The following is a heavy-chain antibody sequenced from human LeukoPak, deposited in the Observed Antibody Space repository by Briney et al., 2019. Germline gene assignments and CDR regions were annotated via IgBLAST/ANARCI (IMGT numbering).Heavy chain of an antibody. J-gene: IGHJ6*04. Sequence: PGGSLRLSCAASGFTFSHMNWVRQAPGKGLEWVSYISSSSTTIYYADFVKGRFTISRDNAKNSLYLQMNSLRDEDTAVYYCAKDGLPRMDVWGKGTTVTVSS. CDR2: ISSSSTTI. V-gene: IGHV3-48*02. CDR3: AKDGLPRMDV. D-gene: IGHD5-18*01. CDR1: GFTFSH.